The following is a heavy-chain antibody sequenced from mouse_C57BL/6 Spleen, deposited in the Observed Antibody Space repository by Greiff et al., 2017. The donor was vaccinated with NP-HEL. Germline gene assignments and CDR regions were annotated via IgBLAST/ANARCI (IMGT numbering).Heavy chain of an antibody. Sequence: EVQLQESGPELVKPGASVKISCKASGYSFTGYYMNWVKQSPEKSLEWIGEINPSTGGTTYNQKFKAKATLTVDKSSSTAYMQLKSLTSEDSAVYYCARRDAYWGQGTLVTVSA. CDR2: INPSTGGT. V-gene: IGHV1-42*01. J-gene: IGHJ3*01. CDR1: GYSFTGYY. CDR3: ARRDAY.